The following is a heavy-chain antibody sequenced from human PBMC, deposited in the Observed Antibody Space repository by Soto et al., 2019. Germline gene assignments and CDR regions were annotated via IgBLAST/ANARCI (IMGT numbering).Heavy chain of an antibody. CDR1: GFTFTSSS. J-gene: IGHJ4*02. CDR2: IVVGSGNT. D-gene: IGHD3-10*02. CDR3: AAVFEEDGFDY. Sequence: ASVKVSCKGSGFTFTSSSVQWVLQARGQRLEWIGWIVVGSGNTNYAQKFQERVTITRDMSTSTAYMELSSLRSEDTAVYYCAAVFEEDGFDYWGQGTLVTVSS. V-gene: IGHV1-58*01.